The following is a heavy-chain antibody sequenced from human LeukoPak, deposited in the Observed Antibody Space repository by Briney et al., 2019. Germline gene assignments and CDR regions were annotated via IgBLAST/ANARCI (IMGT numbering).Heavy chain of an antibody. CDR2: ISWNSGSI. D-gene: IGHD3-9*01. Sequence: GGSLRLSCAASGFTFDDYAMHWVRQAPGKGLEWVSGISWNSGSIGYADSVKGRFTISRDNAKNSLYLQMNSLRAEDTAVYYCARVGTYYDILTGQCWFDPWGQGTLVTVSS. CDR3: ARVGTYYDILTGQCWFDP. CDR1: GFTFDDYA. V-gene: IGHV3-9*01. J-gene: IGHJ5*02.